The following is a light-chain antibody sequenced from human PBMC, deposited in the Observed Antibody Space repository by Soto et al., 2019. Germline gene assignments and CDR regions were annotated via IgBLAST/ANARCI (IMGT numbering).Light chain of an antibody. V-gene: IGLV2-14*01. CDR3: SSYTAGGTI. Sequence: QSALTQPASVSGSPGQSITISCTGTSGDVGGYYYVSWYQQLPGKAPKLMISEVSNRPSGVSNRFSGSKSGNTASLTISGLQAEDEADYYCSSYTAGGTIFGTGTKL. CDR2: EVS. J-gene: IGLJ1*01. CDR1: SGDVGGYYY.